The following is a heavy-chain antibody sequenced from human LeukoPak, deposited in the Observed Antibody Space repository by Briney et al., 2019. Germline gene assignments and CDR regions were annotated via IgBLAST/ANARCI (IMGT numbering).Heavy chain of an antibody. V-gene: IGHV4-59*01. D-gene: IGHD3-10*01. CDR2: IYYSGST. J-gene: IGHJ4*02. CDR1: GGSISSYY. Sequence: SETLSLTCTVSGGSISSYYWSWIRQPPGKGLEWIGYIYYSGSTNYNPSLKSRVTISVDTSKNQFSLKLSSVIAADTAVYYCARVVRFGELFRIDYWGQGTLVTVSS. CDR3: ARVVRFGELFRIDY.